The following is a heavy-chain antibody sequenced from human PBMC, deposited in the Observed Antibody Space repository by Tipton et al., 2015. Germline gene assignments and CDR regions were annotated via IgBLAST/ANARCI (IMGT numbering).Heavy chain of an antibody. J-gene: IGHJ6*02. CDR2: IYKTDSA. Sequence: TLSLTCTVSGGSFSGAGYSWSWFRQHPGKGPEWIGSIYKTDSAYYNPSLQSLFTISVDTSKNQLSLKVTSVTAADTAVYYCARCPLGGSWGYGMDVWGPGATVTVSS. V-gene: IGHV4-31*01. D-gene: IGHD3-16*01. CDR3: ARCPLGGSWGYGMDV. CDR1: GGSFSGAGYS.